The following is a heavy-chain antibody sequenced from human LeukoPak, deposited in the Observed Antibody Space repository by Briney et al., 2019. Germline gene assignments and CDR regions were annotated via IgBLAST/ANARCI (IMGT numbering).Heavy chain of an antibody. V-gene: IGHV4-30-2*01. Sequence: SETLSLTCTVSGGSISSGGYYWSWIRQPPGKGLEWIGYIYRSGSTYYNPSLKSRVTISVDRSKNQFSLKLSSVTAADTAVYYCARGHCSSTSCYNPYYWGQGTLVTVSS. D-gene: IGHD2-2*02. CDR3: ARGHCSSTSCYNPYY. CDR1: GGSISSGGYY. J-gene: IGHJ4*02. CDR2: IYRSGST.